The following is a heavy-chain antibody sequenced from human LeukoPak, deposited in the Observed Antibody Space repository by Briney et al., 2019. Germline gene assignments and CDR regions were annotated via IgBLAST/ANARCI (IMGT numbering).Heavy chain of an antibody. CDR1: GFSISSYD. Sequence: SETLSLTCTVSGFSISSYDWSWIRQAPGKGLEWMGNISYSGSTNYNPSLKSRVTISVDTSKNQFSLKLSSVTAADTAVYYCARDCGGDCYSYYCGMDVWGQGTTVTVSS. CDR2: ISYSGST. V-gene: IGHV4-59*01. D-gene: IGHD2-21*02. CDR3: ARDCGGDCYSYYCGMDV. J-gene: IGHJ6*02.